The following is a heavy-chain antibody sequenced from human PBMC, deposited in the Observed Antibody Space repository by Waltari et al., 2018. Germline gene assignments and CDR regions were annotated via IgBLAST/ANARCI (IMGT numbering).Heavy chain of an antibody. Sequence: EVQLVESGGGLIQPGGSLRLSCAASGFTVSSNYMSWVRQAPGKGLEWVSVIYSGGSTYYADSVKGRFTISRDNSKNTLYLQMNSLRAEDTAVYYCAKGPSTRYDFWSGYFYYWGQGTLVTVSS. D-gene: IGHD3-3*01. J-gene: IGHJ4*02. CDR2: IYSGGST. CDR1: GFTVSSNY. CDR3: AKGPSTRYDFWSGYFYY. V-gene: IGHV3-53*01.